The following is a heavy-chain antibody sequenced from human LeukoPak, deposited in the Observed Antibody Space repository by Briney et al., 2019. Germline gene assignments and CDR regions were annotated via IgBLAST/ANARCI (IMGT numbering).Heavy chain of an antibody. V-gene: IGHV3-7*01. CDR2: IKQDGSEK. D-gene: IGHD3-22*01. J-gene: IGHJ4*02. Sequence: GGSLRLSCAASGFTFSTYWMSWVRQAPGKGLEWVANIKQDGSEKYYVDSVKGRFTISRDNAKNSLYLQMNSLRAEDTAVYYCARVPRYYDSSGYRKRSIYYFDYWGQGTLVTVSS. CDR1: GFTFSTYW. CDR3: ARVPRYYDSSGYRKRSIYYFDY.